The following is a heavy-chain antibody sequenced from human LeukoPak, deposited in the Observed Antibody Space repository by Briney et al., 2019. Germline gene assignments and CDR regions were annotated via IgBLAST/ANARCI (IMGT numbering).Heavy chain of an antibody. CDR2: LYSGGST. D-gene: IGHD3-10*01. V-gene: IGHV3-66*01. CDR3: ATYYYGSGRYYYYSGMDV. CDR1: GFTLSSNY. J-gene: IGHJ6*02. Sequence: GGSLRLSCAASGFTLSSNYMRWAGQATGKGLEGVSVLYSGGSTYYSNSVKGRYTISRDNAKNTLYLQMNSLRAEDTAVYYCATYYYGSGRYYYYSGMDVWGQGTTVTVSS.